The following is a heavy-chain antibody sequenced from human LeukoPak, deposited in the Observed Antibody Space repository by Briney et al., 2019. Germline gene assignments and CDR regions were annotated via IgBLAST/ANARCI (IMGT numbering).Heavy chain of an antibody. CDR2: IYTSGST. V-gene: IGHV4-61*02. D-gene: IGHD2-21*02. Sequence: SQTLSLTCTVSGGSISSGSYCWSWIRQPAGKGLEWFGRIYTSGSTNYNPSLKSRVTISVDTSKNQFSLKLSSVTAADTAVYYCARAEVTEDAFDIWGQGTMVTVSS. J-gene: IGHJ3*02. CDR1: GGSISSGSYC. CDR3: ARAEVTEDAFDI.